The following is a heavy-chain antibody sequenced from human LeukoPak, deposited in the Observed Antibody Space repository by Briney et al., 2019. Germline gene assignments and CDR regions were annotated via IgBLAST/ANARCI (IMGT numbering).Heavy chain of an antibody. V-gene: IGHV3-64*01. CDR2: ISSNGGST. Sequence: GGSLRLSCAASGFTFSSYAMHWVRQAPGKGLEYVSAISSNGGSTYYANSVKGRFTISRDNSKNTLYLQMNSLRAEDTAVYYCASVGHVVGVVPAAPRPDYWGQGTLVTVSS. D-gene: IGHD2-2*01. CDR3: ASVGHVVGVVPAAPRPDY. CDR1: GFTFSSYA. J-gene: IGHJ4*02.